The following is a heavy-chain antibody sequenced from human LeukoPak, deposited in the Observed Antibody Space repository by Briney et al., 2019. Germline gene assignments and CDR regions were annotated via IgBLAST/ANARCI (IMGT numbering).Heavy chain of an antibody. J-gene: IGHJ4*02. D-gene: IGHD3-10*01. Sequence: GGSLRLSCAASGFTFSSYSMNWVRQAPGKGLEWVSSISSSSSYIYYADSVKGRFTISRDNAKNSLYLQMNSLRAEDTAVYYCARVRDYYGSGGYYWAFDYWGQGTLVTVSS. V-gene: IGHV3-21*01. CDR1: GFTFSSYS. CDR3: ARVRDYYGSGGYYWAFDY. CDR2: ISSSSSYI.